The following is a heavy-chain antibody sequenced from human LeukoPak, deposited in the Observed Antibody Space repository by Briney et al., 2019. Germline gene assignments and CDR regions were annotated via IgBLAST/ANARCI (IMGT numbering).Heavy chain of an antibody. Sequence: ASVKVSCKASGYTFTKYAMHWVRQAPGQRLEWMGWINAGNGNTKYSQKLQGRVTITRDTSASTAYMELSSLRSEDTAVYYCAREYYFDSRGNDYWGQGTLVTVSS. V-gene: IGHV1-3*01. J-gene: IGHJ4*02. CDR2: INAGNGNT. CDR1: GYTFTKYA. D-gene: IGHD3-22*01. CDR3: AREYYFDSRGNDY.